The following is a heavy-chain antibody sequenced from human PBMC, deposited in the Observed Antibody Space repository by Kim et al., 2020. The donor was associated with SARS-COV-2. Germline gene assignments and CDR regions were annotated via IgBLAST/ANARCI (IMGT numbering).Heavy chain of an antibody. J-gene: IGHJ5*02. D-gene: IGHD3-3*01. V-gene: IGHV4-61*02. Sequence: SETLSLTCTVSGGSISSGSYYWSWIRQPAGKGLEWIGRIYTSGSTNYNPSLKSRVTISVDTSKNQFSLKLSSVTAADTAVYYCARDAEQYYDFWSGRTGAWFDPWGQGTLVTVSS. CDR3: ARDAEQYYDFWSGRTGAWFDP. CDR1: GGSISSGSYY. CDR2: IYTSGST.